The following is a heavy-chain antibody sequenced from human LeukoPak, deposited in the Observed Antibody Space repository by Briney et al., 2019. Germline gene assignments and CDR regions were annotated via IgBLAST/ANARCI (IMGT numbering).Heavy chain of an antibody. CDR2: INTHSGGT. Sequence: ASVKVSCKASGYTFTDYYMHWVRQAPGQGLEWMGWINTHSGGTSYAQKFQGRVTMTRDTSISTGFMELKSLGSDDTAVYYCARDIAVAGTGFDYWGQGTLVTVSS. CDR1: GYTFTDYY. J-gene: IGHJ4*02. D-gene: IGHD6-19*01. V-gene: IGHV1-2*02. CDR3: ARDIAVAGTGFDY.